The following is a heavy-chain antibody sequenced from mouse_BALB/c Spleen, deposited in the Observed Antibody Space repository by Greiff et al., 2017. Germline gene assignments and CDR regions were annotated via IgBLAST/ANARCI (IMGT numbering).Heavy chain of an antibody. CDR2: IYPGNSDT. D-gene: IGHD1-2*01. CDR1: GYTFTSYW. CDR3: TRRALLRPYYFDY. V-gene: IGHV1-5*01. J-gene: IGHJ2*01. Sequence: VQLKESGTVLARPGASVKMSCKASGYTFTSYWMHWVKQRPGQGLEWIGAIYPGNSDTSYNQKFKGKAKLTAVTSTSTAYMELSSLTNEDSAVYYCTRRALLRPYYFDYWGQGTTLTVSS.